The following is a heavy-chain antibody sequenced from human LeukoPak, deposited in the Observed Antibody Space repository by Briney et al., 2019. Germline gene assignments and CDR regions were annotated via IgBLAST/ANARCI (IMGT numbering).Heavy chain of an antibody. Sequence: GGSLRLSCAASGFTFDDYAMHWVRQAPGKGLEWVSGISWNSGSIGYADSVKGRFTISRDNAKNSLYLQMNSLRAEDTALYYCAKDSGCSSTSCLYWYFDLWGRGTLVTVSS. CDR1: GFTFDDYA. CDR2: ISWNSGSI. D-gene: IGHD2-2*01. J-gene: IGHJ2*01. V-gene: IGHV3-9*01. CDR3: AKDSGCSSTSCLYWYFDL.